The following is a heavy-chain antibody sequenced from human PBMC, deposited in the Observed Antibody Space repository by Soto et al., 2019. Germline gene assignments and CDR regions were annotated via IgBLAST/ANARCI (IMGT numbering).Heavy chain of an antibody. Sequence: PSETLAPTCTVSGGSISNSYWSWIRQPAGKGLEWIGRFYTTESTNYNPSLKSRVTMSVDTSKNQFSLKLSSVTAADTAVYYCARHWVAAADKGGWFDPWGQGTLVTVS. J-gene: IGHJ5*02. V-gene: IGHV4-4*07. CDR2: FYTTEST. D-gene: IGHD6-13*01. CDR1: GGSISNSY. CDR3: ARHWVAAADKGGWFDP.